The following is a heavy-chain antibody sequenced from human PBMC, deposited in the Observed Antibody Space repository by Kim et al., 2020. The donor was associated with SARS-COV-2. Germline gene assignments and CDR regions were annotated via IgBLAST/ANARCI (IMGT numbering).Heavy chain of an antibody. CDR3: ARGVNYSSSWRGSGVKYYYYYYGMDV. J-gene: IGHJ6*02. Sequence: SQTVSLTCAISGDSVSSNSAAWNWIRQSPSRGLEWLGRTYYRSKWYNDYAVSVKSRITINPDTSKNQFSLQLNSVTPEDTAVYYCARGVNYSSSWRGSGVKYYYYYYGMDVWGQGTTVTVSS. CDR2: TYYRSKWYN. D-gene: IGHD6-13*01. CDR1: GDSVSSNSAA. V-gene: IGHV6-1*01.